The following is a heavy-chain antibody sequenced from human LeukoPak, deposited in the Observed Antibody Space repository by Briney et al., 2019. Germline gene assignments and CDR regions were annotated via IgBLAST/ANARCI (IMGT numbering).Heavy chain of an antibody. V-gene: IGHV3-7*01. Sequence: GGSLRLSCAASGFTFSSYWMSWVRQAPGKGLEWVANIKQDGSEKYYVDSVKGRFTISRDNAKNSLYLQMNSLRAEDTAVYYCARDGDFWSGYYCRADYWGQGTLVTVSS. CDR2: IKQDGSEK. J-gene: IGHJ4*02. CDR1: GFTFSSYW. D-gene: IGHD3-3*01. CDR3: ARDGDFWSGYYCRADY.